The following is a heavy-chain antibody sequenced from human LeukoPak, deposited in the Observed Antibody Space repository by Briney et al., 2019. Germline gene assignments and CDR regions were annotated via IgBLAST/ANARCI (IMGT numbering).Heavy chain of an antibody. V-gene: IGHV3-30*18. Sequence: PGGSLRLSCTASGFTFSDYAMHWVRQAPGKGLEWVTVSSNHGRSQHYADSVKGRFTISRDNSKNTLYLQMNSLRAEDTAVYYCAKLGGYDGLFDYWSQGTLVTVSS. J-gene: IGHJ4*02. CDR2: SSNHGRSQ. D-gene: IGHD5-12*01. CDR1: GFTFSDYA. CDR3: AKLGGYDGLFDY.